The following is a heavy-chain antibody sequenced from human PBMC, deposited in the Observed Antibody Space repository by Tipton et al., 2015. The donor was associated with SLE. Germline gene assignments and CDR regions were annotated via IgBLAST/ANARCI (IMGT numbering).Heavy chain of an antibody. J-gene: IGHJ4*02. V-gene: IGHV4-4*07. Sequence: TLSLTCSVSGDSMNNYYWSWIRQPAGMPLEWIGRIYKTGITNYDPSLKGRLSMSVDTSKNQFSLKLSSVTAADTAAYYCVRDGPYSNYDNYFEFWGQGTLVTVSS. D-gene: IGHD4-11*01. CDR3: VRDGPYSNYDNYFEF. CDR2: IYKTGIT. CDR1: GDSMNNYY.